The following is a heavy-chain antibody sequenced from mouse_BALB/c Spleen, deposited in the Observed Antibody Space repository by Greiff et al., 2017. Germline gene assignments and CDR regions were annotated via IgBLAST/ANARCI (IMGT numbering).Heavy chain of an antibody. J-gene: IGHJ3*01. V-gene: IGHV5-6-3*01. Sequence: EVKLVESGGGLVQPGGSLKLSCAASGFTFSSYGMSWVRQTPDKRLELVATINSNGGSTYYPDSVKGRFTISRDNAKNTLYLQMSSLKSEDTAMYYCARGGGLYYGYEGFAYWGQGTLVTVSA. CDR1: GFTFSSYG. CDR2: INSNGGST. D-gene: IGHD2-2*01. CDR3: ARGGGLYYGYEGFAY.